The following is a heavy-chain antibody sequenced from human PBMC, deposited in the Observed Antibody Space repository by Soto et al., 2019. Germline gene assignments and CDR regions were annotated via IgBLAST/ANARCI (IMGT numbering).Heavy chain of an antibody. CDR1: GFTLSNYW. D-gene: IGHD2-15*01. CDR2: INSDGSVS. CDR3: ARGDCVGGTCYSLAGSFYYYMDV. Sequence: EVQLVESGGGLVQPGGSLRLSCAASGFTLSNYWMYWVRQAPGKGRVWVSRINSDGSVSSYADSVKGRLTISRDNVKNTLYLQMDSLRAEDTAVYYCARGDCVGGTCYSLAGSFYYYMDVWGKGTTVTVFS. V-gene: IGHV3-74*01. J-gene: IGHJ6*03.